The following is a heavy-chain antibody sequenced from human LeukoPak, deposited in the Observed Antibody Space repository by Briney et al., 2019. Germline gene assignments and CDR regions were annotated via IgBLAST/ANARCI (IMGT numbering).Heavy chain of an antibody. D-gene: IGHD5-12*01. CDR2: IYYSGST. Sequence: PSETLSLTCTVSGGSISSYYWSWIRQPPGKGLEWIGYIYYSGSTNYNPSLKSRVTMSVDTSKNQFSLKLSSVTAADTAVYYCAREVASPSYYYYHYMDVWGKGTTVTISS. CDR3: AREVASPSYYYYHYMDV. V-gene: IGHV4-59*12. CDR1: GGSISSYY. J-gene: IGHJ6*03.